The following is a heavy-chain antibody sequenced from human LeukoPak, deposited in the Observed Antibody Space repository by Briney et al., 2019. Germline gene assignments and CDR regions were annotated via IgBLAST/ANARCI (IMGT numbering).Heavy chain of an antibody. Sequence: GESLKISCKGSGYSFTSYWIGWVRQMPGKGLEWVGIIYPGDSDTRYSPSFQGQVTISADKSICTAYLQWSSLKASDTAIYYCARSSSGYYPDYWGQGTPVTVSS. V-gene: IGHV5-51*01. CDR2: IYPGDSDT. CDR1: GYSFTSYW. D-gene: IGHD3-22*01. CDR3: ARSSSGYYPDY. J-gene: IGHJ4*02.